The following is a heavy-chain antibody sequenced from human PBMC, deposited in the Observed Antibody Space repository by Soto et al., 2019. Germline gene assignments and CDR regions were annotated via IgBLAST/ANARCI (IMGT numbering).Heavy chain of an antibody. CDR2: ISWSSGSI. D-gene: IGHD6-6*01. V-gene: IGHV3-9*01. J-gene: IGHJ6*02. Sequence: EVQLVESGGGLVQPGRSLGLSCAASGFTFDDYAMHWVRQAPGKGLEWVSGISWSSGSIGYADSVKGRFTISRDNAKNSLYLQMNSLRAEDTALYYCAKDGPYSSSYYYGMDVWGQGTTVTVSS. CDR1: GFTFDDYA. CDR3: AKDGPYSSSYYYGMDV.